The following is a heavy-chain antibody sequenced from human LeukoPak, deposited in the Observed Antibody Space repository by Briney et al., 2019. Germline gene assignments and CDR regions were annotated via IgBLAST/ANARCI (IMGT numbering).Heavy chain of an antibody. V-gene: IGHV3-7*01. J-gene: IGHJ4*02. CDR1: GFIFTGYW. CDR3: ERVGYSFDY. CDR2: LHPDGSER. D-gene: IGHD5-12*01. Sequence: GGSLRLSCAASGFIFTGYWMTWVRQAPGKGLEWVARLHPDGSERNYVDSVEGRFTVSGDNAKSSLYLQMNSLRVEDTAVYYCERVGYSFDYLGQGTLVTVSS.